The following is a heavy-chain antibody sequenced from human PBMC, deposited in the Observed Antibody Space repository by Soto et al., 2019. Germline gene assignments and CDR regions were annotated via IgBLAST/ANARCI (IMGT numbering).Heavy chain of an antibody. CDR2: VSIGGST. D-gene: IGHD2-15*01. V-gene: IGHV3-23*01. J-gene: IGHJ4*02. CDR1: GFTFSSYA. Sequence: GGSLRLSCAASGFTFSSYAMGWVRQGPGKGLEWVAVVSIGGSTHYADSVRGRFTISRGNSKNTLSLQMNSLTAEDTAVYFCAKRRGAGGHFDYWGQGALVTVSP. CDR3: AKRRGAGGHFDY.